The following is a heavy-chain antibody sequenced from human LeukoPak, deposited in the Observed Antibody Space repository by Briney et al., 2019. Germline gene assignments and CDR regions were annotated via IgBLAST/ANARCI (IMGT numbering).Heavy chain of an antibody. V-gene: IGHV3-23*01. CDR1: GVTFSSYG. CDR2: ISGSAYNS. J-gene: IGHJ4*02. D-gene: IGHD1-26*01. Sequence: PGGSLRLSCAASGVTFSSYGLRWVRQAPGKGLEWVSTISGSAYNSYYADSVKGRFTISRDNSANTLYLQMDNLRAEDTALYYCAKHSGSYFIYYIDSWGQGTLVTVSS. CDR3: AKHSGSYFIYYIDS.